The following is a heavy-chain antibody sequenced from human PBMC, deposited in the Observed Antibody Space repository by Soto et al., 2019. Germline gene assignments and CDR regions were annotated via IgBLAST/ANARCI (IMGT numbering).Heavy chain of an antibody. V-gene: IGHV3-48*02. Sequence: EVQLVESGGGLVQPGGSLRLSCAASGFTFDSYSMNWVRQAPGKGLEWVSYIDSSSSNKHYADSVKGRVTISRDNAKNALYLQMSSLRDEDAAVYYCARDDDSAMSLNVDYWGQGTLVTVSS. D-gene: IGHD5-18*01. CDR3: ARDDDSAMSLNVDY. J-gene: IGHJ4*02. CDR1: GFTFDSYS. CDR2: IDSSSSNK.